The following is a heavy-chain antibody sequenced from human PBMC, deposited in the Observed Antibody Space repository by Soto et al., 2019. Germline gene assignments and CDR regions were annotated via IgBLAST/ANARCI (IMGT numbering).Heavy chain of an antibody. V-gene: IGHV4-31*02. CDR2: IYYSGST. D-gene: IGHD2-2*01. J-gene: IGHJ4*02. CDR3: ARVKLRPRYCSSTSCYADNFDY. Sequence: PSETLSLTCTVSGGSISSGGYYWSWIRQHPGKGLEWIGYIYYSGSTYYNPSLKSRVTISVDTSKNQFSLKLSSVTAADTAVYYCARVKLRPRYCSSTSCYADNFDYWGQGTLVTVSS. CDR1: GGSISSGGYY.